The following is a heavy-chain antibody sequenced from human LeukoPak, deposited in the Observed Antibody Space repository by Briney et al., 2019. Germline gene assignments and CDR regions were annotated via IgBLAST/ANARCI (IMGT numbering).Heavy chain of an antibody. Sequence: ASVKVSCKASGYTFTSYGINWVRQATGQGLEWMGWINPNSGGTNYAQKFQGRVTMTRDTSISTAYMELSRLRSDDTAVYYCASTPSRYSSSWYSAYWGQGTLVTVSS. D-gene: IGHD6-13*01. J-gene: IGHJ4*02. CDR2: INPNSGGT. CDR1: GYTFTSYG. V-gene: IGHV1-2*02. CDR3: ASTPSRYSSSWYSAY.